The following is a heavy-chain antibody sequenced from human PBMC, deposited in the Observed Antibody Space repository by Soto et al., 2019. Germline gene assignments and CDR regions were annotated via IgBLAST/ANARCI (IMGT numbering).Heavy chain of an antibody. CDR2: ISWNSGSI. J-gene: IGHJ4*02. Sequence: GGSLRLSCAASGFTFSSYEMNWVRQAPGKGLEWVSGISWNSGSIGYADSVKGRFTISRDNAKNSLYLQMNSLRAEDTALYYCAKDSAPYYDILTGYLFDYWGQGTLVTVSS. V-gene: IGHV3-9*01. CDR3: AKDSAPYYDILTGYLFDY. D-gene: IGHD3-9*01. CDR1: GFTFSSYE.